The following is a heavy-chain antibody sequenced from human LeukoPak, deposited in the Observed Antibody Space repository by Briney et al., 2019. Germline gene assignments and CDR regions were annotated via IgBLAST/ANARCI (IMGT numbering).Heavy chain of an antibody. J-gene: IGHJ4*02. CDR2: IGTAGDT. V-gene: IGHV3-13*01. CDR3: ASSPAYSSSWYAIDN. Sequence: PGGSLRLSCAASGFTFSNYDMHWVRQAAGKGLEWGSGIGTAGDTYYPGSVKGRFTISRENAKNSLYLHMNSLSAGDTAVYYCASSPAYSSSWYAIDNWGQGTLVTVSS. CDR1: GFTFSNYD. D-gene: IGHD6-13*01.